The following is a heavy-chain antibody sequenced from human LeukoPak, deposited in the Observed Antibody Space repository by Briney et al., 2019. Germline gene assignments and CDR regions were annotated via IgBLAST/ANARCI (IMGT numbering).Heavy chain of an antibody. V-gene: IGHV1-2*02. J-gene: IGHJ5*02. CDR2: INPNSGGT. CDR3: ARSTRIRNWFDP. CDR1: GYTFTGYY. Sequence: ASVKVSCKASGYTFTGYYMHWVRQAPGQGLEWVGWINPNSGGTNYAQKFQGRVTMTRDTSISTAYMELSRLRSDDTAVYHCARSTRIRNWFDPWGQRTLVTVSS.